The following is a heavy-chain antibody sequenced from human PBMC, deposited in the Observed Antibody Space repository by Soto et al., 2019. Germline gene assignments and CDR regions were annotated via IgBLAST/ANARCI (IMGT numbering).Heavy chain of an antibody. Sequence: ASVKVSCKASGYTFTSYDINWVRQATGQGLEWMGWMNPNSGNTGYAQKFQGRVTMTRNTSISTAYMELSSLRSEDTAVYYCARGGGRTTVTKKGYPNLFDYWGQGTLVTVSS. V-gene: IGHV1-8*01. CDR3: ARGGGRTTVTKKGYPNLFDY. D-gene: IGHD4-17*01. J-gene: IGHJ4*02. CDR2: MNPNSGNT. CDR1: GYTFTSYD.